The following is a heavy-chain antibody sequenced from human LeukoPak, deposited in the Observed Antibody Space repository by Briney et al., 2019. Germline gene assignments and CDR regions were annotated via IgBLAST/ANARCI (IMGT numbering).Heavy chain of an antibody. D-gene: IGHD2-21*01. Sequence: PGGSLRLSCAASGFTVSSNYMSWVCQAPGKGLEWVSVIYSGGSTYYADSVKGRFTTPRDISKNTLYLQMNSLRAEDTAVYYCASVNGDGAEYFQHWGQGTLVTVSS. CDR3: ASVNGDGAEYFQH. V-gene: IGHV3-53*01. CDR2: IYSGGST. CDR1: GFTVSSNY. J-gene: IGHJ1*01.